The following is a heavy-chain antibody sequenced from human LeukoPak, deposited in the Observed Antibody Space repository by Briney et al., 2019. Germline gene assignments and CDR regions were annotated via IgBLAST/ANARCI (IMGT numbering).Heavy chain of an antibody. CDR2: IYYSGST. V-gene: IGHV4-30-4*08. Sequence: SETLSLTCTVSGGSISSGDYYWSWIRQPPGKGLEWIGYIYYSGSTYYNPSLKSRVTISVDTSKNQFSLKLSSVTAADTAVYYSARAGYCSGTSCYRTPIYYYYYMDVWGKGTTVTVSS. J-gene: IGHJ6*03. CDR1: GGSISSGDYY. D-gene: IGHD2-2*02. CDR3: ARAGYCSGTSCYRTPIYYYYYMDV.